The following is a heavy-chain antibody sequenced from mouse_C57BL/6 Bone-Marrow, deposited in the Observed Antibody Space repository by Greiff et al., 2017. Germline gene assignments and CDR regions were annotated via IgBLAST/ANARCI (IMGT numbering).Heavy chain of an antibody. J-gene: IGHJ4*01. CDR2: IYPGSGST. Sequence: QVHVKQPGAELVKPGASVKMSCKASGYTFTSYWITWVKQRPVQGLEWIGDIYPGSGSTNYNEKFKSKATLTVDTSSSTAYMQLSSLTSEDSAVYYCAIYYYGSSLAMDYWGQGTSVTVSS. D-gene: IGHD1-1*01. CDR3: AIYYYGSSLAMDY. V-gene: IGHV1-55*01. CDR1: GYTFTSYW.